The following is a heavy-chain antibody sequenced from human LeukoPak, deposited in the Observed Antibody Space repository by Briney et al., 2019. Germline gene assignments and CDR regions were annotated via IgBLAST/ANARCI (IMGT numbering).Heavy chain of an antibody. J-gene: IGHJ6*02. V-gene: IGHV4-59*01. CDR3: ARGSGRYYYYGVDV. Sequence: PSETLSLTCTVSGGSIRSSYWSWIRQPPGKGLEWIGHIYYSGTTSGSTNCNPSLKSQVTISVDTSKNQFSLQVRSVTAADTAVYYCARGSGRYYYYGVDVWGQGTTVTVSS. CDR1: GGSIRSSY. CDR2: IYYSGTTSGST. D-gene: IGHD7-27*01.